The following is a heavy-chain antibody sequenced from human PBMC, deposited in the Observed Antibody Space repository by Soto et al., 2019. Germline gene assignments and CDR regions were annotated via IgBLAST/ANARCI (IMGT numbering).Heavy chain of an antibody. CDR2: IYSGGST. CDR1: GFTVSSNY. V-gene: IGHV3-53*01. CDR3: ARGKWAGAATPIEY. Sequence: GGSLRLSCAVSGFTVSSNYISWVRQAPGKGLERVSGIYSGGSTYYADSVKGRFTISRDNSKNTLSLQMNSLRAEDTAVYYCARGKWAGAATPIEYWGQGT. D-gene: IGHD2-15*01. J-gene: IGHJ4*02.